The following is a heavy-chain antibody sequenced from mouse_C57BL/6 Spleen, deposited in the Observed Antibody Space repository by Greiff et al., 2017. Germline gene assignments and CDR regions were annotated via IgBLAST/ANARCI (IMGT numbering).Heavy chain of an antibody. CDR3: ARSRESSFAWYIDV. CDR1: GYTFTSYT. D-gene: IGHD1-1*01. Sequence: VQLQQSGADLASPGASVKMSCKASGYTFTSYTMHWVKQRPGQGLEWIGYIIPISGYTKYNQKFKDKATLTADKSSSTAYMQLSSLRSEGSAGYYCARSRESSFAWYIDVGGTGTTVTVSS. J-gene: IGHJ1*03. V-gene: IGHV1-4*01. CDR2: IIPISGYT.